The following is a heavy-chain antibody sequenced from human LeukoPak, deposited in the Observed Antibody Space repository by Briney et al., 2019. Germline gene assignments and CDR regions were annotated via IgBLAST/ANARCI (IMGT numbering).Heavy chain of an antibody. J-gene: IGHJ4*02. V-gene: IGHV3-49*04. D-gene: IGHD5-12*01. CDR1: GFTFDDYP. CDR2: IRSILYGGTT. CDR3: TTNRGYDPTLYYFDY. Sequence: GGSLRLSCTGSGFTFDDYPINWVRPAPGKGLEWVGFIRSILYGGTTEYAAPVKGRFTVSRDDSKRTAFLQMNSLKTEDTAVYYCTTNRGYDPTLYYFDYWGQGTLVTVSS.